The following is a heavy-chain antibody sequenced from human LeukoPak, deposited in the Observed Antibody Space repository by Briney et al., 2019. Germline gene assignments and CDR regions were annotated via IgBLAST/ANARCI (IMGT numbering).Heavy chain of an antibody. CDR3: ARDSSGYCNFDY. Sequence: SQTLSLTCTVSGGSISSGGYYWSWIRQHPGKGLEWIGYIYYSGSTYYNPSLKSRVTISVDTSKNQFSLKLSSVTAADTAVYYCARDSSGYCNFDYWGQGTRVTVSS. D-gene: IGHD3-22*01. J-gene: IGHJ4*02. V-gene: IGHV4-31*03. CDR2: IYYSGST. CDR1: GGSISSGGYY.